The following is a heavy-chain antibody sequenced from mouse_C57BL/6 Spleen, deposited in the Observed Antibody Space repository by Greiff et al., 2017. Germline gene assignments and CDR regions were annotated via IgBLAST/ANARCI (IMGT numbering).Heavy chain of an antibody. CDR2: IDPETGGT. CDR1: GYTFTDYE. J-gene: IGHJ4*01. Sequence: LMESGAELVRPGASVTLSCKASGYTFTDYEMHWVKQTPVHGLEWIGAIDPETGGTAYNQKFKGKAILTADKSSSTAYMELRSLTSEDSAVYYCTRDSDPEAMDYWGQGTSVTVSS. CDR3: TRDSDPEAMDY. V-gene: IGHV1-15*01.